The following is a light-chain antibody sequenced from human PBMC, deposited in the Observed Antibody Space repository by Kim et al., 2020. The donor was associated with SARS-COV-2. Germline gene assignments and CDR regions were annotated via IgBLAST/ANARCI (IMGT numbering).Light chain of an antibody. V-gene: IGLV3-19*01. Sequence: LVETVRITSQGDSLRRYSAGWSQQKPGQAPVLVIYGKNNRPSGIPDRFSGSSSGNTASLTITGAQAEDEADYYCNSRDSSGNHLRVFGGGTQLTVL. CDR1: SLRRYS. CDR2: GKN. J-gene: IGLJ3*02. CDR3: NSRDSSGNHLRV.